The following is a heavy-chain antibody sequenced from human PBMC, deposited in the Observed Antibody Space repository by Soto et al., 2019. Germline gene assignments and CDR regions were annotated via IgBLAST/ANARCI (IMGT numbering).Heavy chain of an antibody. Sequence: SETLSLTRPVSGCLIRIYNLVLLRQPPGKGQAWLGYIYYSGSTNYNPSLKSRVTISVDTSKNQFSLKLSSVTAADTAVYYCARGVCSGGSCYSPWDYYYGMDVWGQGTTVTV. D-gene: IGHD2-15*01. CDR3: ARGVCSGGSCYSPWDYYYGMDV. J-gene: IGHJ6*02. CDR2: IYYSGST. CDR1: GCLIRIYN. V-gene: IGHV4-59*01.